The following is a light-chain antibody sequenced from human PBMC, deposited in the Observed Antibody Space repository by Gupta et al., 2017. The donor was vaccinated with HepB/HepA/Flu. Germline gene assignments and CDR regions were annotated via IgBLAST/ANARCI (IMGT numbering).Light chain of an antibody. CDR2: DAS. CDR1: QSVNYY. CDR3: QQHSSWPPLT. J-gene: IGKJ4*01. V-gene: IGKV3-11*01. Sequence: EIVLTQSPATLSLSPGERATLSCRASQSVNYYLAWYQQKPGQAPRLLIYDASIRATGIPARFSGSGSGTDFTLTINSLEPEDFGVYYCQQHSSWPPLTFGGGTKVEIK.